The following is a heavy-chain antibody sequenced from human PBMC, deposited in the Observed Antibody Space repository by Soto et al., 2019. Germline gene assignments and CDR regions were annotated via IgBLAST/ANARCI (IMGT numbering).Heavy chain of an antibody. Sequence: ASVKVSCKASGYTFTSYGISWVRQAPGQGLEWMGWISAYNGNTNYAQKLQGRVTMTTDTSTSTAYMELRSLRSDDTAVYYCARDFRPYSSGSSDYWGQGTLVTVSS. CDR3: ARDFRPYSSGSSDY. V-gene: IGHV1-18*01. CDR1: GYTFTSYG. D-gene: IGHD3-22*01. J-gene: IGHJ4*02. CDR2: ISAYNGNT.